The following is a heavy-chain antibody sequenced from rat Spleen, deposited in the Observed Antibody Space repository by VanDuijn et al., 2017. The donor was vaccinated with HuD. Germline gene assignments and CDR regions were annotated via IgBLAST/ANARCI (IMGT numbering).Heavy chain of an antibody. CDR2: INSAGST. V-gene: IGHV3-3*01. D-gene: IGHD5-1*01. Sequence: EVQLQESGPGLVKPSQSLSLTCSVTGYSITSSYRWNWIRKFPGNKLEWMGYINSAGSTNYNPSLKSRISITRDTSKNQFFLQVNSVTTEDTATYYCALTGDYWYFDFWGPGTMVTVSS. CDR1: GYSITSSYR. CDR3: ALTGDYWYFDF. J-gene: IGHJ1*01.